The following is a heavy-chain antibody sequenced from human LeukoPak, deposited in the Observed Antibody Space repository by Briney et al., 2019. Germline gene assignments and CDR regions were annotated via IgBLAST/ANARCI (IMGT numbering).Heavy chain of an antibody. V-gene: IGHV3-15*01. CDR1: GFTFSNAW. CDR2: IYSKADGGTI. D-gene: IGHD3-22*01. CDR3: TRGSNRYDSSDLDN. J-gene: IGHJ4*02. Sequence: PGGSLRLSCAASGFTFSNAWMNWVRQAPGKGLEWVGRIYSKADGGTIEYPAPVKGRFTISRDDSKNTLYLQMNSLKTEDTAVYYCTRGSNRYDSSDLDNWGKGTLVTVSS.